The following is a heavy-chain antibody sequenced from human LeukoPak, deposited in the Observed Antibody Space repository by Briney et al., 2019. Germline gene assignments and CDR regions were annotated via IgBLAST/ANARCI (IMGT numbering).Heavy chain of an antibody. D-gene: IGHD1-26*01. CDR1: GGSISGYY. Sequence: PSETLSLTCTVSGGSISGYYWSWIRQPPGKGLEWIGYIYYSGSTNYNPSLKSRVTVSVDTSKNQFSLKLSSVTAADTAVYYCARSSNRDGSLSDFDYWAREPWSPSPQ. CDR3: ARSSNRDGSLSDFDY. J-gene: IGHJ4*02. V-gene: IGHV4-59*08. CDR2: IYYSGST.